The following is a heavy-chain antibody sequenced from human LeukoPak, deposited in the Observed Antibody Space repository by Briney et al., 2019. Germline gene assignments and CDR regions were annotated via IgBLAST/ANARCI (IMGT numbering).Heavy chain of an antibody. CDR1: GGSFSGYY. V-gene: IGHV4-34*01. CDR3: ARDENGYVWGSFRA. J-gene: IGHJ5*02. Sequence: ESSETLSLTCAVYGGSFSGYYWSWIRQPPGKGLEWIGEINHSGSTNYNPSLKSRVTISVDTSKNQFSLKLSSVTAADTAVYYCARDENGYVWGSFRAWGQGTLVTVSS. CDR2: INHSGST. D-gene: IGHD3-16*02.